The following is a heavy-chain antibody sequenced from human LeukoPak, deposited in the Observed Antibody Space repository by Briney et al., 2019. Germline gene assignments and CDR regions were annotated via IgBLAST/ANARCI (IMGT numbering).Heavy chain of an antibody. V-gene: IGHV4-59*08. CDR3: ARLIDRRDGYNYVDY. J-gene: IGHJ4*02. Sequence: SETLSLTCTVSGGSISSYYWSWIRQPPGKGLEWIGYIYYSGSTNYNPSLKSRVTISVDTSKNQPSLKLSSVTAADTAVYYCARLIDRRDGYNYVDYWGQGTLVTVSS. D-gene: IGHD5-24*01. CDR2: IYYSGST. CDR1: GGSISSYY.